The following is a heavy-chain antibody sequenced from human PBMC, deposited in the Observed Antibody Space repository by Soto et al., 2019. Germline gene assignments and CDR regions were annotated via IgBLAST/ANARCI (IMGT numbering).Heavy chain of an antibody. CDR2: IYPGDSDT. Sequence: GESLKISCKGSGYRFTNYWIGWVRQMPGKGLEWMGIIYPGDSDTRYSPSFQGQVTISADKSISTAYLQWSSLKASDTAMYYCARLDDVAAAGIGSYWYFDLWGRGTLVTVSS. J-gene: IGHJ2*01. D-gene: IGHD6-13*01. CDR1: GYRFTNYW. CDR3: ARLDDVAAAGIGSYWYFDL. V-gene: IGHV5-51*01.